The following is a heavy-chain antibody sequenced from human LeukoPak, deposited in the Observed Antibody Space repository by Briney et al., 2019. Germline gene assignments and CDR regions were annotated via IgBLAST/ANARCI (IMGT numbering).Heavy chain of an antibody. CDR1: GFTFSYYS. CDR2: ISYDGSDK. Sequence: GRSLRLSCAVSGFTFSYYSMHWVRQPPGKGLEWVAVISYDGSDKYYADPVKDRFTMSRDNSNNTQYLQMKSPRIEDTATYDCTRVQIELATIYSPVFIYSDYWGQRPMVT. V-gene: IGHV3-30-3*01. CDR3: TRVQIELATIYSPVFIYSDY. J-gene: IGHJ4*02. D-gene: IGHD5-12*01.